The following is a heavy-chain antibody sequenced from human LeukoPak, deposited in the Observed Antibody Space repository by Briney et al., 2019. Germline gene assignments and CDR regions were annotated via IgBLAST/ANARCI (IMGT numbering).Heavy chain of an antibody. D-gene: IGHD2-2*01. V-gene: IGHV4-59*01. Sequence: SETLSLTCTVSGGSISSYYWSWIRQPPGKGLEWIGYIYYSGSTNYNPSLKSRVTISVDTSKNQFSLKLSSVTAADTAVYYCASSVGYCSGTSCPKSYYYGMDVWGKGTTVTVSS. J-gene: IGHJ6*04. CDR1: GGSISSYY. CDR3: ASSVGYCSGTSCPKSYYYGMDV. CDR2: IYYSGST.